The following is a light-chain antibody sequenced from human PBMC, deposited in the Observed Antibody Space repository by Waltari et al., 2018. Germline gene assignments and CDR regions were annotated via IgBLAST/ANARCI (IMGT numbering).Light chain of an antibody. CDR2: EGS. CDR3: CSYAGGHTLV. J-gene: IGLJ2*01. V-gene: IGLV2-23*01. Sequence: HSALTQPASVSGSPGQSITISCTGTSSDVGSYNLVSWYQHHPGKAPKLILYEGSLRPSGVFNRFSGSKSGNTASLTISGLQAEDESDYYCCSYAGGHTLVFGGGTKLTVL. CDR1: SSDVGSYNL.